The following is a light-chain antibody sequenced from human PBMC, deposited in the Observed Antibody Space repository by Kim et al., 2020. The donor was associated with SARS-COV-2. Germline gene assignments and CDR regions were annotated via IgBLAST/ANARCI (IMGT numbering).Light chain of an antibody. CDR3: QAWDSSTVV. CDR2: KDS. CDR1: KLGDKY. J-gene: IGLJ2*01. V-gene: IGLV3-1*01. Sequence: SSELTQPPSVSVSPGQTASITCSGDKLGDKYACWYQQKPGQSPVLVIYKDSKRPSGIPERFSGSNSGNTATLTISGTQAMDEADYYCQAWDSSTVVFGGG.